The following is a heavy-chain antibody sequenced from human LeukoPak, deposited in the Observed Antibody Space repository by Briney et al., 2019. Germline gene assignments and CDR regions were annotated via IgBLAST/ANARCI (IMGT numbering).Heavy chain of an antibody. V-gene: IGHV4-4*07. CDR2: IYTSGST. D-gene: IGHD3-10*01. CDR1: GGSISSYY. Sequence: SETLSLTCTVSGGSISSYYWSWIRQPAGKGLEWIGRIYTSGSTNYNPSLKKRVTMSVDTSTNQFSFKLSSGTAADTAALYYARWFGWDWGQGTMVTVSS. J-gene: IGHJ3*01. CDR3: ARWFGWD.